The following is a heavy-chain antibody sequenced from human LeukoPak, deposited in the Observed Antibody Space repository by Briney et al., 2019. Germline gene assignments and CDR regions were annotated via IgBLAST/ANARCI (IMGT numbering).Heavy chain of an antibody. V-gene: IGHV4-34*01. J-gene: IGHJ6*02. CDR1: GGSLSGYY. CDR3: ARDPKEYDFWSGYFSPPDYYGMDV. D-gene: IGHD3-3*01. CDR2: INHSGST. Sequence: SETLSLTCAVYGGSLSGYYWSWIRQPPGKGLEWIGEINHSGSTNYNPSLKSRVTISVDTSKNQFSLKLSSVTAADTAVYYCARDPKEYDFWSGYFSPPDYYGMDVWGQGTTVTVSS.